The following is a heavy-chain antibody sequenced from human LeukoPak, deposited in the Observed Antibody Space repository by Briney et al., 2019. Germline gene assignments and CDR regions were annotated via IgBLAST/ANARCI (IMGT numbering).Heavy chain of an antibody. CDR3: ARENDYCSGGSCYSGWFDP. CDR2: INPNSGGT. Sequence: EASVKVSCKASGYTFTGYYMHWVRQAPGQGLEWMGWINPNSGGTNYAQKFQGRVTMTRDTSISTAYMELSRLRSDDTAVYYCARENDYCSGGSCYSGWFDPWGQGTLVTVSS. V-gene: IGHV1-2*02. D-gene: IGHD2-15*01. J-gene: IGHJ5*02. CDR1: GYTFTGYY.